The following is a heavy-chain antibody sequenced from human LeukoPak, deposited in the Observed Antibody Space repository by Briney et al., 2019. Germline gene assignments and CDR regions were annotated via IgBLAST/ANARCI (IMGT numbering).Heavy chain of an antibody. J-gene: IGHJ6*03. V-gene: IGHV3-9*03. CDR3: AKAQAKVLDYYYMDV. CDR1: GFTFDDYA. Sequence: GRSLRLSCAASGFTFDDYAMHWVRQAPGQGLEWVSGISWNSGSIGYADSVKGRFTISRDNAKNSLYLQMNSLRAEDMALYYCAKAQAKVLDYYYMDVWGKGTTVTVSS. CDR2: ISWNSGSI.